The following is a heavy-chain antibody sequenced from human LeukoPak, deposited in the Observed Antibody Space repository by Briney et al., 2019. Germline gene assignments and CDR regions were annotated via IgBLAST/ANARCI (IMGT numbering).Heavy chain of an antibody. J-gene: IGHJ4*02. CDR2: TSSSTSYI. CDR3: YAEGLDYYDSRTFDY. V-gene: IGHV3-21*01. Sequence: GASLRLSCAASGFTFSSYSMNWVRQAPGKGLEWVSSTSSSTSYIYYADSVKGRFTISRDNSKNTLYLQMNSLRAEDTAVYYCYAEGLDYYDSRTFDYWGQGTLVTVSS. CDR1: GFTFSSYS. D-gene: IGHD3-22*01.